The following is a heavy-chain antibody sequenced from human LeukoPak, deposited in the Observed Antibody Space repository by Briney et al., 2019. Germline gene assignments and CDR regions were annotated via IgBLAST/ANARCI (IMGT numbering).Heavy chain of an antibody. CDR3: ARDLTRSARYDFDF. Sequence: GRSLRLSCAASGFTFSSYGMHWVRQAPGKGLEWVAVISYDGSNKHYEDSVKGRFTISRDNSKNTVYLQMDSLRTEDTAIYYCARDLTRSARYDFDFWGPGTLVTVSS. V-gene: IGHV3-30*03. J-gene: IGHJ4*02. D-gene: IGHD6-6*01. CDR1: GFTFSSYG. CDR2: ISYDGSNK.